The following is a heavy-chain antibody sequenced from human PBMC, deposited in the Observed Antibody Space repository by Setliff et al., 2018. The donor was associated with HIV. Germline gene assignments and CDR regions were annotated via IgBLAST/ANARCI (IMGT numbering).Heavy chain of an antibody. Sequence: PSETLSLTCAVYGGSFSDYYWTWIRQSPGKGLEWIGEINHRGSTNYNPSLKSRVTVSVDTSKNQFSLKLGSVTAADTAVYYCARESPSSSWFYFDFWGQGTLVTFSS. D-gene: IGHD6-13*01. CDR3: ARESPSSSWFYFDF. CDR2: INHRGST. J-gene: IGHJ4*02. V-gene: IGHV4-34*01. CDR1: GGSFSDYY.